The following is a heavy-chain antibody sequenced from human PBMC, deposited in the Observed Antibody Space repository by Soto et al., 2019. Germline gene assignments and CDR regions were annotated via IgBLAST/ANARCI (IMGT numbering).Heavy chain of an antibody. V-gene: IGHV3-23*01. CDR2: LFGNGGGI. Sequence: GGSLRLSCAASGFTFRTYTMSWVRQAPGKGLEWVSGLFGNGGGISYADSVKGRFTISRDNSNNMLYLQMRSLRVEDTAVYYCAKDRQPDGLWPFDHWGQGTLVTVSS. CDR1: GFTFRTYT. CDR3: AKDRQPDGLWPFDH. D-gene: IGHD2-8*01. J-gene: IGHJ4*02.